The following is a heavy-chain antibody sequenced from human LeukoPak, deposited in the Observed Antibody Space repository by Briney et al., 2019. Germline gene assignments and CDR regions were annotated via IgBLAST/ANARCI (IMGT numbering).Heavy chain of an antibody. V-gene: IGHV3-23*01. Sequence: QSGESLRLSCAASGFTFSSYAMSWVRQAPGKGLEWVSSISNSGGRTFYTDSVKGRFTISRDNSKITLYLQMNSLRAEDTAVYYCAKSYNGYESKPDYWGQGTLVTVSS. CDR2: ISNSGGRT. CDR3: AKSYNGYESKPDY. D-gene: IGHD5-12*01. CDR1: GFTFSSYA. J-gene: IGHJ4*02.